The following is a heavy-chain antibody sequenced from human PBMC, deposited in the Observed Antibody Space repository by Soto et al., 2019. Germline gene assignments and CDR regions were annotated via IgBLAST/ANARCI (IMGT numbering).Heavy chain of an antibody. CDR3: ARLGFCSSSSCYGANFDY. Sequence: PGGSLRLSCAASGLTFSSYSMNWVRQAPGKGLEWVSYISSSSSTIYYADSVKGRFTISRDNAKNSLYLQMNSLRDEDTAVYYCARLGFCSSSSCYGANFDYWGQGTLVTVSS. CDR2: ISSSSSTI. CDR1: GLTFSSYS. V-gene: IGHV3-48*02. D-gene: IGHD2-2*01. J-gene: IGHJ4*02.